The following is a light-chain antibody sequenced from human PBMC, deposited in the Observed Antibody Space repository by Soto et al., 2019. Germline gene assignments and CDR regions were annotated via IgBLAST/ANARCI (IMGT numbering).Light chain of an antibody. CDR3: QQYDSFPFT. CDR2: KAS. Sequence: DIQMTQSPANLSASVGDRVTISCRASQSISSWLAWYQQKPGKAPKLLIYKASSLESGVPTGFSGSGSGTEFTLTISSLQPGDFAAYYCQQYDSFPFTFGAGTKVEVK. V-gene: IGKV1-5*03. CDR1: QSISSW. J-gene: IGKJ3*01.